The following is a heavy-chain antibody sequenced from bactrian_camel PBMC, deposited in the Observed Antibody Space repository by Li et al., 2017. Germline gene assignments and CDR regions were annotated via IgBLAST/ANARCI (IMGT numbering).Heavy chain of an antibody. D-gene: IGHD6*01. V-gene: IGHV3-2*01. Sequence: QVQLVESGGDLVQPGGSLRLTCAASEFTFSRYYINWVRQTPGKGLEWVSRIGLDGSNSYYADSVKGRFTISRDNAKDSVYLQMNSLKSDDTALYYCASHGNVWEYKYWGQGTQVTVS. CDR2: IGLDGSNS. CDR3: ASHGNVWEYKY. CDR1: EFTFSRYY. J-gene: IGHJ4*01.